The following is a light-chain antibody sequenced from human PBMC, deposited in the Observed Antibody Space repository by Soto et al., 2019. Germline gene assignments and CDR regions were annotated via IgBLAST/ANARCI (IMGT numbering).Light chain of an antibody. CDR2: KDS. V-gene: IGLV3-25*02. CDR3: QSSDDTGNYYL. J-gene: IGLJ1*01. CDR1: ELSKQY. Sequence: SYELTQTPSVSVSPGQTARITCSGDELSKQYVYWYQQKPGQAPVLVMYKDSERASGIPERFSASSSGTTVTLTISGVRAEDEADYYCQSSDDTGNYYLFGTGTKV.